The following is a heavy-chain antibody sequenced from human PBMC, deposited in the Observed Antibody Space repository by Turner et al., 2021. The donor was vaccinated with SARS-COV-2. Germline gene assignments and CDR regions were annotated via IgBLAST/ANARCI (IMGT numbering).Heavy chain of an antibody. D-gene: IGHD3-3*01. V-gene: IGHV3-30*04. CDR2: ISYDGRNK. J-gene: IGHJ4*02. CDR1: GFSFSNYA. Sequence: QVQLVESGGGVVQPGGSLRPAGAASGFSFSNYAMHWVRQAAGKGLEWVAIISYDGRNKYYADSVKGRFTISRDDSKSKLYLQMNSLRPEDTAIYYCARERRGYYAEYWGQGTLVTVSS. CDR3: ARERRGYYAEY.